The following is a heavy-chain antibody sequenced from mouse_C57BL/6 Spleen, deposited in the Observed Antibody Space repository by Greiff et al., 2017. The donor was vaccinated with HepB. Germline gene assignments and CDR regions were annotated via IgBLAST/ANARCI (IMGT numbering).Heavy chain of an antibody. Sequence: VQLQQPGAELVKPGASVKLSCKASGYTFTSYWMQWVKQRPGQGLEWIGEIDPSDSYTNYNQKFKGKATLTVDTSSSTAYMQLSSLTSEDSAVYYCARSRGYYGSSWYFDVWGTGTTVTVSS. D-gene: IGHD1-1*01. J-gene: IGHJ1*03. V-gene: IGHV1-50*01. CDR2: IDPSDSYT. CDR3: ARSRGYYGSSWYFDV. CDR1: GYTFTSYW.